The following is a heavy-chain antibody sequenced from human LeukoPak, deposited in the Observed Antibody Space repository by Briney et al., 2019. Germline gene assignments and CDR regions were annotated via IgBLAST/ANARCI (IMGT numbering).Heavy chain of an antibody. Sequence: SSETLSLTCAVYGGSFSGYYWSWIRRPPGKGLEWIGEINHSGSTNYNPSLKSRVTISVDTSKNQFSLKLSSVTAADTAVYYCARGRMATLFDYWGQGTLVTVSS. J-gene: IGHJ4*02. D-gene: IGHD5-24*01. V-gene: IGHV4-34*01. CDR3: ARGRMATLFDY. CDR1: GGSFSGYY. CDR2: INHSGST.